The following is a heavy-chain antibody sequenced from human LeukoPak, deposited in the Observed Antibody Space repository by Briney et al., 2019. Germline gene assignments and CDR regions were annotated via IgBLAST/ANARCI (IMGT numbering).Heavy chain of an antibody. D-gene: IGHD5/OR15-5a*01. CDR2: VSPYNGDT. CDR3: ARDPGQIVSGGAFDI. V-gene: IGHV1-18*01. J-gene: IGHJ3*02. Sequence: GASVKVSCKASAYTFTDYGINWVRQAPGHGLEWMGWVSPYNGDTRYIQKLQGRVTLTTDTSTSTAYMELRSLTSDDTAVYYCARDPGQIVSGGAFDIWGQGTMVTVSS. CDR1: AYTFTDYG.